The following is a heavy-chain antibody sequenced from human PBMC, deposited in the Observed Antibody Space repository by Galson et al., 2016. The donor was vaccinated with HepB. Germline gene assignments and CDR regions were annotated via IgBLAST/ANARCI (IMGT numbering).Heavy chain of an antibody. CDR2: ISSSSSSQ. V-gene: IGHV3-48*04. J-gene: IGHJ4*02. CDR3: TTKTSGTYPFDY. CDR1: GFTFNTYA. Sequence: SLRLSCAASGFTFNTYAMNWVRQAPGKGLEWISYISSSSSSQYYADSVKGRFTISRDNGKKSLYLQMNSLRAEDTAVYYCTTKTSGTYPFDYGGQGTLVTVSS. D-gene: IGHD1-26*01.